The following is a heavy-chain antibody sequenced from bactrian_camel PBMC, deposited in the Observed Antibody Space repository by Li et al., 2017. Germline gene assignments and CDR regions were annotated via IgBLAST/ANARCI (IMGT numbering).Heavy chain of an antibody. CDR1: GFTFRSSA. J-gene: IGHJ4*01. Sequence: VQLVESGGGLVQPGGSLRLSCAASGFTFRSSAMLWVRQAPGKEREGVAVIDGAGTPAYTHSVKDRFTLSQLNNTLYLQMNGLKPEDTAMYYCAADLSSLGGSWYGHCATEDYRGQGTQVTVS. CDR2: IDGAGTP. CDR3: AADLSSLGGSWYGHCATEDY. D-gene: IGHD6*01. V-gene: IGHV3S67*01.